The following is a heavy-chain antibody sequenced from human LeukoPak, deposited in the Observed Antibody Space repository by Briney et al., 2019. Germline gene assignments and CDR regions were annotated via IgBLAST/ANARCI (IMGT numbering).Heavy chain of an antibody. CDR2: IYSGGST. V-gene: IGHV3-53*01. CDR3: ARFALKTPPTD. Sequence: GGSLRLSCAASGFTVSSNYMSWVRQAPGKGLEWVSVIYSGGSTYYADSVKGRFTISRDNSKNTLYLQMNSLRAEDTAVYYCARFALKTPPTDWGQGTLVTVSS. CDR1: GFTVSSNY. J-gene: IGHJ4*02.